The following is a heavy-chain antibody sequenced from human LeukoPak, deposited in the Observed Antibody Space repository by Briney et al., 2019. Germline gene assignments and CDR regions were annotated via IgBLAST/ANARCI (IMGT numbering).Heavy chain of an antibody. CDR3: ARGRIAARPMSC. CDR2: INHSGST. J-gene: IGHJ4*02. D-gene: IGHD6-6*01. CDR1: GGSFSGYY. V-gene: IGHV4-34*01. Sequence: PSETLSLTCAVYGGSFSGYYWSWIRQPPGKGLEWIGEINHSGSTNYNPSPKSRVTISVDTSKNQFSLKLSSVTAADTAVYYCARGRIAARPMSCWGQGTLVTVSS.